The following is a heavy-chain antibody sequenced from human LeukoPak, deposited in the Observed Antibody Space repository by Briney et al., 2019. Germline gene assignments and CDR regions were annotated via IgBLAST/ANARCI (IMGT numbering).Heavy chain of an antibody. Sequence: GGSLRLSCVVSGFTVSNNYMSWVRQAPGKGLEWVSVIYSGGNTYYADSVKGRFTISRDNSKNTIYLQMNTLGAEDTAVYYCARGFLVFTGQRAFDYWGQGTLVTVTS. J-gene: IGHJ4*02. D-gene: IGHD5/OR15-5a*01. V-gene: IGHV3-53*01. CDR2: IYSGGNT. CDR1: GFTVSNNY. CDR3: ARGFLVFTGQRAFDY.